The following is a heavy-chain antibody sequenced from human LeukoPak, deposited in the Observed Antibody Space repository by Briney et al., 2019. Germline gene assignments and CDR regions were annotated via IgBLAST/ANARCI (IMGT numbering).Heavy chain of an antibody. J-gene: IGHJ4*02. Sequence: SETLSLTCTVSGGSISSYYWSWIRQPPGKGLEWIGYIYYSGSTNYNPSLKSRVTISVDTSKNQFSLKLASVTTADTAVYYCARDRWLGYWGQGTLVTVSS. CDR1: GGSISSYY. CDR3: ARDRWLGY. V-gene: IGHV4-59*01. CDR2: IYYSGST. D-gene: IGHD5-12*01.